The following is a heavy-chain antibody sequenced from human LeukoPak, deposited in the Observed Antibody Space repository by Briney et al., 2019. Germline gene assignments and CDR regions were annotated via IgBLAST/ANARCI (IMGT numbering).Heavy chain of an antibody. CDR2: IYYSGST. V-gene: IGHV4-39*07. D-gene: IGHD3-22*01. CDR1: GGSISSSSYY. J-gene: IGHJ4*02. CDR3: ARVLSGGMYYYDSSGLRGYFDY. Sequence: SETLSLTCTVSGGSISSSSYYWGWIRQPPGKGLEWIGSIYYSGSTYYNPSLKSRVTISVGTSKNQFSLKLSSVTAADTAVYYCARVLSGGMYYYDSSGLRGYFDYWGQGTLVTVSS.